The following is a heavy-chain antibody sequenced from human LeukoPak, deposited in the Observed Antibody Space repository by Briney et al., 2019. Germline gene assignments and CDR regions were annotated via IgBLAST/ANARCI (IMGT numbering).Heavy chain of an antibody. D-gene: IGHD3-22*01. CDR2: IYYSGST. J-gene: IGHJ4*02. V-gene: IGHV4-39*01. CDR1: GGSISSSSYY. Sequence: SETLSLTCTVSGGSISSSSYYWGWIRQPPGKGLEWIGSIYYSGSTYYNPSLKSRVTISVDTSKNQFSLKLSSVTAADTAVYYCASGDSSGYYYTLVYWGQGTLVTVSS. CDR3: ASGDSSGYYYTLVY.